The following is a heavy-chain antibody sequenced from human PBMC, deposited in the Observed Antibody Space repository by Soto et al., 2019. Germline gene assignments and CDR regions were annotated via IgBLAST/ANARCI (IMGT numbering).Heavy chain of an antibody. CDR3: SYYYDSSGYLPPAYYYGMDV. CDR2: IIPIFGTA. V-gene: IGHV1-69*01. D-gene: IGHD3-22*01. Sequence: QVPLVQSGAEVKKPGSSVKVSCKASGGTFSSYAISWVRQAPGQGLEWMGGIIPIFGTANYAQKFQGRVTITADESTSTAYMELSSLRSEDTAVYYCSYYYDSSGYLPPAYYYGMDVWGQGTTVTVSS. J-gene: IGHJ6*02. CDR1: GGTFSSYA.